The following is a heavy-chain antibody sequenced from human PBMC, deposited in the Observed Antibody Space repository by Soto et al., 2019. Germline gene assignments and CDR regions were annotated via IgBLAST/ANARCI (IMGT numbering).Heavy chain of an antibody. D-gene: IGHD5-18*01. CDR3: ARDKGYGFGWSSSSGMDV. J-gene: IGHJ6*02. CDR1: GYTFSNFG. CDR2: ISGYNGNT. V-gene: IGHV1-18*01. Sequence: QVQLVQSGAEVMTPGASVKVSCKASGYTFSNFGLSWVRQAPGQGLEWMGWISGYNGNTNSAERFQGRVTMTTDTSTSTDYMEVRSLTSDGTAVYYCARDKGYGFGWSSSSGMDVWGQGTTVTVSS.